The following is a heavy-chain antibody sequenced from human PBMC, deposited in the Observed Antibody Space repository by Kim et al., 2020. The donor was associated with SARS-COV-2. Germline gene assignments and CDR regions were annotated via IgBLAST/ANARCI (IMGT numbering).Heavy chain of an antibody. CDR1: GFIFSDYT. Sequence: GGSLRLSCEGSGFIFSDYTLIWVRQAPGKGLEWISTISDPVTGNTHYADSVKGRFFISRDDSRHTVHLLMNTLRADDTAVYYCALWLGEHFDYWGRGTQVTVSS. V-gene: IGHV3-23*01. CDR3: ALWLGEHFDY. D-gene: IGHD3-10*01. CDR2: ISDPVTGNT. J-gene: IGHJ4*03.